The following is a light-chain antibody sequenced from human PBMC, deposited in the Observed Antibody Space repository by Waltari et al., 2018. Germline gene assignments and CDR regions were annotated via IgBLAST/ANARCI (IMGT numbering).Light chain of an antibody. CDR3: QQSNSYPWT. V-gene: IGKV1-13*02. Sequence: IQMSQSPSSLSASVGDRVTITCRASQGISSYLNWYQQKPGTAPKLLIYYANSLASGVPSRFSGSGSGTEFTLTISSLQPEVFATYYCQQSNSYPWTFGQGTKVEIK. CDR1: QGISSY. CDR2: YAN. J-gene: IGKJ1*01.